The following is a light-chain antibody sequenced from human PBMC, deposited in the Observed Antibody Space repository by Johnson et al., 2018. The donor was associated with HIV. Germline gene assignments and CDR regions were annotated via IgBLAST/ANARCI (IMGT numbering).Light chain of an antibody. CDR1: SSNIGNNY. V-gene: IGLV1-51*01. J-gene: IGLJ1*01. CDR2: DNN. CDR3: ATWDDSLNGYV. Sequence: QFVLTQPPSVSAAPGQKVTIPCSGSSSNIGNNYVSWYQQLPGTAPKLLIYDNNKRPSGIPDRFSASKSGTSASLAISGLQSEDEADYYCATWDDSLNGYVFGTGTKVSVL.